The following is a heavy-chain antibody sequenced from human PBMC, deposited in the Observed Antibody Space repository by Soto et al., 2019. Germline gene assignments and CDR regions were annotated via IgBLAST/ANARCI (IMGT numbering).Heavy chain of an antibody. CDR1: GFTFSSYA. CDR2: ISGGGSRT. Sequence: EVQLLESGGGLVQPGGSLRLSCAASGFTFSSYAMSWVRQAPGRGLEWVSTISGGGSRTYYADSVKGRFTISRDNSKNTLYVQMNSLRVEDTAVFYCAKGLRTSSSRGGMDVWGRGTTVTVSS. D-gene: IGHD6-6*01. V-gene: IGHV3-23*01. CDR3: AKGLRTSSSRGGMDV. J-gene: IGHJ6*02.